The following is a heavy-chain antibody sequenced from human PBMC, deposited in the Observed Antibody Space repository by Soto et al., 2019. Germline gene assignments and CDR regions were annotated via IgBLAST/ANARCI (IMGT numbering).Heavy chain of an antibody. CDR3: ARGGPTSADYYYGMDV. J-gene: IGHJ6*02. D-gene: IGHD3-10*01. Sequence: QVQRVQSGAEVRRPGASVKVSCKASGYTFSNDGINWVRQAPGQGLEGMGWISAYNGNTEYAQNFQGRVTMTTDTSTSTAYMELRSLRSDDTAVYSCARGGPTSADYYYGMDVWGLGTTVTVSS. CDR2: ISAYNGNT. V-gene: IGHV1-18*01. CDR1: GYTFSNDG.